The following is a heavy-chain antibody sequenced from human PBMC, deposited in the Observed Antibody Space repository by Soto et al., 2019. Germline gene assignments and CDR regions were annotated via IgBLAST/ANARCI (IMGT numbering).Heavy chain of an antibody. Sequence: QLQLQESGPGRVKPSETLSLTCTVSGGSIGSSSYYWGWIRQPPGKGLEWIGSIYDRGSTYSNPSLKSRLTTSLDTSKNQFSLKLTSVTAADTAVYYCARHGYTSGRTYFDSWGQGTLVTVSS. J-gene: IGHJ4*02. CDR2: IYDRGST. D-gene: IGHD6-19*01. CDR1: GGSIGSSSYY. CDR3: ARHGYTSGRTYFDS. V-gene: IGHV4-39*01.